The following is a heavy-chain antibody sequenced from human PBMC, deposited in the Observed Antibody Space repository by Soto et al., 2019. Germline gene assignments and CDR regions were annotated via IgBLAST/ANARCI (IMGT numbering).Heavy chain of an antibody. D-gene: IGHD3-16*01. J-gene: IGHJ6*02. Sequence: EVQLLESGGDLVKPGGSLRLSCAASGFTFSTYALTWVRQAPGKGLEWVATISGSVDYTYYGDSVKGRFSLSRDNSKNTVSLQMNSLRAEDTAIYYCAKDQANYAPDGVDVWGQGTTVTVSS. CDR1: GFTFSTYA. CDR3: AKDQANYAPDGVDV. V-gene: IGHV3-23*01. CDR2: ISGSVDYT.